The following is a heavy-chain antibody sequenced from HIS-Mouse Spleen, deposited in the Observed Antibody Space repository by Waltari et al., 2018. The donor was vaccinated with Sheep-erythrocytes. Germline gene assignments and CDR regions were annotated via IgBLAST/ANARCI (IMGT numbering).Heavy chain of an antibody. Sequence: EVQLVASGGVLVQPGGSLRLSCAASGFTVSSTYMSWVRQAPGKGLEWVSVIYSGGSTYYTDYVKGRFTISRDNSKNTLYLQMNSLRAEDTAVYYCARVSGGNSNRFDYWGQGTLVTVSS. CDR3: ARVSGGNSNRFDY. CDR2: IYSGGST. CDR1: GFTVSSTY. D-gene: IGHD2-21*02. V-gene: IGHV3-66*01. J-gene: IGHJ4*02.